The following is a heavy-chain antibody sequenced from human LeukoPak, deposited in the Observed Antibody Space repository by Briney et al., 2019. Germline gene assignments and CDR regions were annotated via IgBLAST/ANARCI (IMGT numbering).Heavy chain of an antibody. CDR3: ARLASSSWPLYYYYGMDV. Sequence: ASVKVSCKASGYTFTSYDINWVRQATGQGLVWMGWMNPNNGNTGYAQKFQGRVTMTRSTSISTAYMELSSLRSEDTAVYYCARLASSSWPLYYYYGMDVWGQGTTVTVSS. J-gene: IGHJ6*02. CDR2: MNPNNGNT. CDR1: GYTFTSYD. D-gene: IGHD6-13*01. V-gene: IGHV1-8*01.